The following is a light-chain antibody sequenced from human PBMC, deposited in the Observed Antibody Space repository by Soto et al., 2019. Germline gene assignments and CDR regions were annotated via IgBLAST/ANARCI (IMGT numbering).Light chain of an antibody. J-gene: IGLJ1*01. V-gene: IGLV2-8*01. CDR3: SSNV. CDR2: EVS. Sequence: QSVLTQPPSASGSPGQSVTISCTGTSSDVGGYNYVSWYQQHPGKAPKLMIYEVSKRPSGVPDRFSGSKSGNTASLTVSGLQAEDEADYYCSSNVFGTGTKLTVL. CDR1: SSDVGGYNY.